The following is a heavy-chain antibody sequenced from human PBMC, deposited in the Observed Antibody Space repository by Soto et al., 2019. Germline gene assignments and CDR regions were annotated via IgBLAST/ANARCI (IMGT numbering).Heavy chain of an antibody. CDR3: ARDPGGSYPMVDYYGMDV. CDR1: GGSISSYY. CDR2: IYYSGST. J-gene: IGHJ6*02. V-gene: IGHV4-59*01. D-gene: IGHD1-26*01. Sequence: QVQLQESGPGLVKPSETLSLTCTVSGGSISSYYWSWIRQPPGKGLEWIGYIYYSGSTNYNPSLKSRVTISVDTSKNQFSLKLSSVTAADTAVYYCARDPGGSYPMVDYYGMDVWGQGTTVTVSS.